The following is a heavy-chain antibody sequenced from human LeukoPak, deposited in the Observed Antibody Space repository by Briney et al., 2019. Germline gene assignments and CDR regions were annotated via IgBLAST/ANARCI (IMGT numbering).Heavy chain of an antibody. CDR2: IRSKAYGGTT. Sequence: GGSLRLSCTASGFTFGDYAMSWVRQAPGKGLEWVGFIRSKAYGGTTEYAASVKGRFTISRDDSKSIAYLQMNSLKTEDTAVYYCTRDYGSGSYSDYWGQGTLVTVSS. CDR3: TRDYGSGSYSDY. CDR1: GFTFGDYA. V-gene: IGHV3-49*04. J-gene: IGHJ4*02. D-gene: IGHD3-10*01.